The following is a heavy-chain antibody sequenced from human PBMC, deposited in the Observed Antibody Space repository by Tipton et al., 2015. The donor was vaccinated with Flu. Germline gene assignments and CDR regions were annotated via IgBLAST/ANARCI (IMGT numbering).Heavy chain of an antibody. V-gene: IGHV4-30-4*01. J-gene: IGHJ4*02. CDR3: ARAIRATAGRYFDY. D-gene: IGHD6-13*01. Sequence: TLSLTCTVSGGSISSGDYYWSWIRQPPGKGLEWIGYIYSSGSAYYNPSLKSRVTISVDTSKNQFSLRLSSVTAADAAVYYCARAIRATAGRYFDYWGQGTPVTASS. CDR2: IYSSGSA. CDR1: GGSISSGDYY.